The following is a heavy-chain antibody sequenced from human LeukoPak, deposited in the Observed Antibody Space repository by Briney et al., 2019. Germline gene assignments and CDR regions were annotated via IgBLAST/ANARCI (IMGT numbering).Heavy chain of an antibody. V-gene: IGHV3-23*01. J-gene: IGHJ4*02. CDR3: AKDEGLRYFDWLLSDDY. CDR1: GFTFSSSA. D-gene: IGHD3-9*01. CDR2: ISGSGSGGST. Sequence: GGSLRLSCAASGFTFSSSAMSWVRQAPGKGLEWVSSISGSGSGGSTYYADSVKGRFTISRDNSKNTLYLQMNSLIAEDTAVYYCAKDEGLRYFDWLLSDDYWGQGTLVTVSS.